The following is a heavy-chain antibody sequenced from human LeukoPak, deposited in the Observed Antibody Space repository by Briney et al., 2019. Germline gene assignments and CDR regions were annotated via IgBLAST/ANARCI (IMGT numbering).Heavy chain of an antibody. Sequence: SETLSLTCSVSGASISGYYYNWIRQPPGKGLEWIGYVYYSGITNFNPSLKSRVTMSVDTSKNQFSLKVSSVAAADTAVYYCARVLLSSGSSTGDQGTLVTLSS. CDR3: ARVLLSSGSST. D-gene: IGHD3-22*01. V-gene: IGHV4-59*01. J-gene: IGHJ4*02. CDR1: GASISGYY. CDR2: VYYSGIT.